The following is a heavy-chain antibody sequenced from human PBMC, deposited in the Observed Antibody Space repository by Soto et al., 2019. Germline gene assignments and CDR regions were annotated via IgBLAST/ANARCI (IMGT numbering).Heavy chain of an antibody. CDR3: ATAEVDH. J-gene: IGHJ5*02. Sequence: EVQLVESGGGLVQPGGSLRLSCAASGFTFGNHWMHWVRQAPGKGLEWVSRVISDGNTIDYADSVKGRFTVSRDNAKSTLYLQMNILRADDTAVYYCATAEVDHWGPGTLVTVSS. V-gene: IGHV3-74*01. CDR2: VISDGNTI. CDR1: GFTFGNHW.